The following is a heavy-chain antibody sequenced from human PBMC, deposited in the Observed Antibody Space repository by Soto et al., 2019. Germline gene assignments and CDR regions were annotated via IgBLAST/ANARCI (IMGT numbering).Heavy chain of an antibody. CDR3: ARTNYYDSSGYYYPDY. V-gene: IGHV1-3*01. D-gene: IGHD3-22*01. J-gene: IGHJ4*02. CDR1: GYTFTSYG. Sequence: ASVKVSCKASGYTFTSYGISWVRQAPGQRLEWMGWINAGNGNTKYSQKFQGRVTITRDTSTSTAYMELRSLRSDDTAVYYCARTNYYDSSGYYYPDYWGQGTLVTVSS. CDR2: INAGNGNT.